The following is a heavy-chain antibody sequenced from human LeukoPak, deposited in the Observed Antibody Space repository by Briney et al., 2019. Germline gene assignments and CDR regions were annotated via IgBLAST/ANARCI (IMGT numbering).Heavy chain of an antibody. Sequence: PSETLSLTCTVSGGSISSYYWSWIRQPPGKGLEWIGYIYYSGSTNYNPSLKSRVTISVDTSKNQFSLKLSSVTAADTAVYYCAGWSIAAAGRLDYWGQGTLVTVPS. J-gene: IGHJ4*02. D-gene: IGHD6-13*01. CDR1: GGSISSYY. CDR2: IYYSGST. V-gene: IGHV4-59*01. CDR3: AGWSIAAAGRLDY.